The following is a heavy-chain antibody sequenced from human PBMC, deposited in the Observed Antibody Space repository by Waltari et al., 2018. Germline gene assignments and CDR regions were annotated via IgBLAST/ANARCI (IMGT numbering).Heavy chain of an antibody. CDR2: VSYTGSRT. J-gene: IGHJ5*02. V-gene: IGHV3-23*01. D-gene: IGHD2-21*02. CDR1: GFTCYNYA. Sequence: EVQLLESGGGLVQPGGSLRLSCAASGFTCYNYAMHWVRQAPGKVLEWVSSVSYTGSRTYYADSVKGRFTISRDNSKDTLYLQMNSLRDGDTAVYYCAKDRSAVVTAMDWFDPWGQGTLVTVSS. CDR3: AKDRSAVVTAMDWFDP.